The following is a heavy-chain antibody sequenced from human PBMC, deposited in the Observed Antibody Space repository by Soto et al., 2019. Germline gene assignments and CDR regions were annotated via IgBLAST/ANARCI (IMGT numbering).Heavy chain of an antibody. D-gene: IGHD1-1*01. Sequence: QVHLVQSGAEAKKPGASVKVSCKASGYTFTSYGITWVRQAPGQGLEWMGWISAHNGNTDYAQKLQGRVIVTRDTSTSTAYMELRSLRSDGTAVYYCARGRYGDYWGQGALVTVSS. V-gene: IGHV1-18*01. J-gene: IGHJ4*02. CDR2: ISAHNGNT. CDR3: ARGRYGDY. CDR1: GYTFTSYG.